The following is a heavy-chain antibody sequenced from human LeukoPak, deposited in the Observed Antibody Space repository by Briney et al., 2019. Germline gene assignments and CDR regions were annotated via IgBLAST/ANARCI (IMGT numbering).Heavy chain of an antibody. V-gene: IGHV3-53*01. Sequence: GGSLRLSCAASGFTVSNNYMSWVRQAPGKGLEWVSVIYSGGSTYYADSVKGRFTISRDNSKNTLYLQMNSLRAEDTAVYYCASGYYDILTGPRRDAFDIWGQGTMVTVSS. J-gene: IGHJ3*02. CDR3: ASGYYDILTGPRRDAFDI. CDR1: GFTVSNNY. CDR2: IYSGGST. D-gene: IGHD3-9*01.